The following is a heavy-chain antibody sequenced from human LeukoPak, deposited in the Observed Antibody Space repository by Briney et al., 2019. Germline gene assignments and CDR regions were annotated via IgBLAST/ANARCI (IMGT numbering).Heavy chain of an antibody. J-gene: IGHJ3*02. CDR3: AKQKLGMASFAFDI. Sequence: GGSLRLSCAASGFTFDDYAMHWVRQAPGNGLEWVSLISGDGGSTYYADSVKGRFTISRDNSKNSLYLQMNSLRTEDTALYYCAKQKLGMASFAFDIWGQGTMVTVSS. V-gene: IGHV3-43*02. CDR2: ISGDGGST. CDR1: GFTFDDYA. D-gene: IGHD7-27*01.